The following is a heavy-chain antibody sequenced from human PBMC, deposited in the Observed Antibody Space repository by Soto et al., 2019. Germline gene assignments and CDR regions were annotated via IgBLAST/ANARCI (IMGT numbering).Heavy chain of an antibody. Sequence: ASVKVSCKASGYTFTSYDINLVRQATVQVLELIVWINPNIFNTCYSQKFQGRFTITMNTSIITSYIELIILISDYTSVYYCSRGRNRVVPAGSYYYEYMDVWGKGTTVTVS. CDR2: INPNIFNT. J-gene: IGHJ6*03. D-gene: IGHD2-2*01. V-gene: IGHV1-8*01. CDR1: GYTFTSYD. CDR3: SRGRNRVVPAGSYYYEYMDV.